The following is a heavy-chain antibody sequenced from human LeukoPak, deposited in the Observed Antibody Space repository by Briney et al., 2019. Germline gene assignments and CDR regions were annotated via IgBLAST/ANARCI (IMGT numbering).Heavy chain of an antibody. CDR3: ARGGGSYPFDY. CDR1: GFTVSSNY. D-gene: IGHD1-26*01. Sequence: TGGSLRLSCAASGFTVSSNYMSWVRQAPGKGLEWVSVISGGGTTYYAGPVKGRFTISRDKSKNTLNLQMNSLRAEDTAVYYCARGGGSYPFDYWGQGTLVTVSS. J-gene: IGHJ4*02. CDR2: ISGGGTT. V-gene: IGHV3-66*01.